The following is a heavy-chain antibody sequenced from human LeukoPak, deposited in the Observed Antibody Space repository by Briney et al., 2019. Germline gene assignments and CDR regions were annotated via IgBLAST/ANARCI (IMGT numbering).Heavy chain of an antibody. V-gene: IGHV4-34*01. D-gene: IGHD2-15*01. CDR2: INHSGST. CDR1: GGSFSGYY. J-gene: IGHJ5*02. Sequence: SETLSLTCAVYGGSFSGYYWSWLRQPPGKGLEWMGEINHSGSTNYNPSLKSRVTISVDTSKNQFSLKLSSVTAADTAVYYCARNYYTRYCSGGSCYLSEHNWFDPWGQGTLVTVSS. CDR3: ARNYYTRYCSGGSCYLSEHNWFDP.